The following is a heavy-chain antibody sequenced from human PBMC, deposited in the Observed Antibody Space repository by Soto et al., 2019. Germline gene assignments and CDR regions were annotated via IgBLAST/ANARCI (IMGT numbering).Heavy chain of an antibody. CDR2: IDPSDSYT. CDR1: GYSFTSYW. J-gene: IGHJ6*02. CDR3: ARPLAGYYYYGMDV. Sequence: GESLKISCKGSGYSFTSYWISWVRQMPGKGLEWMGRIDPSDSYTNYSPSFQGHVTISADKPISTAYLQWSSLKASDTAMYYCARPLAGYYYYGMDVWGQGTTVTVYS. V-gene: IGHV5-10-1*01.